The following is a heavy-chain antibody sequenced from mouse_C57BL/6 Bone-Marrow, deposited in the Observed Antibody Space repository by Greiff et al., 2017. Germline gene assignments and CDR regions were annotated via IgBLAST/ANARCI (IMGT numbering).Heavy chain of an antibody. CDR1: GYTFTDYN. CDR2: INPNNGGT. V-gene: IGHV1-22*01. Sequence: VHVKQSGPELVKPGASVKMSCKASGYTFTDYNMHWVKQSHGKSLEWIGYINPNNGGTSYNQKFKGKATLTVNKSSSTAYMELRSLTSEDSAVYYCARTYGSSYGYFDYWGQGTTLTVSS. CDR3: ARTYGSSYGYFDY. J-gene: IGHJ2*01. D-gene: IGHD1-1*01.